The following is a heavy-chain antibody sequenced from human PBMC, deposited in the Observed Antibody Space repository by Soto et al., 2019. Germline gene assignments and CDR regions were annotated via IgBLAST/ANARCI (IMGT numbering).Heavy chain of an antibody. Sequence: EVQLVETGGGLIQPGGSLRLSCAASGFTVSNAYMTWVRQPPGKGLECVSVIYTAGGTNYADSVKGRLFISRDNSTNRLYLQMNGLGAEHQAVYYCARALPVAKGGFDPWGQGTLVTVSP. J-gene: IGHJ5*02. CDR3: ARALPVAKGGFDP. D-gene: IGHD2-2*01. CDR1: GFTVSNAY. V-gene: IGHV3-53*02. CDR2: IYTAGGT.